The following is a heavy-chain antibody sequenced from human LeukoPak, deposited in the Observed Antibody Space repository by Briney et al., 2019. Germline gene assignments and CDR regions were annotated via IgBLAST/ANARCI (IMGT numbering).Heavy chain of an antibody. D-gene: IGHD2-2*01. CDR2: ISAHNGNT. CDR1: GYTFTSYG. J-gene: IGHJ3*02. CDR3: ARVWYQLLAVAGSSLWDI. V-gene: IGHV1-18*01. Sequence: ASVKVSCKASGYTFTSYGISWVRQAPGQGLEWMGWISAHNGNTNYAQKLQGRVTMTTDTSTSTAYMELRSLRSDDTAVYYCARVWYQLLAVAGSSLWDIWGQGTMVTVSS.